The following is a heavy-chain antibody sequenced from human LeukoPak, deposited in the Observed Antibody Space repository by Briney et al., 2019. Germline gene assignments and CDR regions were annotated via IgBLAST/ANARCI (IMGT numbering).Heavy chain of an antibody. CDR2: IYYSGST. V-gene: IGHV4-31*03. CDR1: GGSISSGGYY. Sequence: SETLSLTCTVSGGSISSGGYYWSWIRQPPGKGLEWIGYIYYSGSTYYNPSLKSRVTISVDTSKNQFSLKLSSVTAADTAVYYCAKGVVPAAPSYYYYMDVWGKGTTVTVSS. CDR3: AKGVVPAAPSYYYYMDV. D-gene: IGHD2-2*01. J-gene: IGHJ6*03.